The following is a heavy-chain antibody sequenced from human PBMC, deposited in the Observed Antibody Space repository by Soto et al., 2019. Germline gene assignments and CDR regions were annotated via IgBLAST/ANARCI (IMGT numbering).Heavy chain of an antibody. CDR1: GFTFSSYS. V-gene: IGHV3-21*01. Sequence: GGSLRLSCAASGFTFSSYSMNWVRQAPGKGLEWVSSISSSSSYIYYADSVKGRFTISRDNAKNSLYLQMNSLRAEDTAVYYCARLATGTIGRIDYWGQGTLVTVSS. D-gene: IGHD1-1*01. J-gene: IGHJ4*02. CDR2: ISSSSSYI. CDR3: ARLATGTIGRIDY.